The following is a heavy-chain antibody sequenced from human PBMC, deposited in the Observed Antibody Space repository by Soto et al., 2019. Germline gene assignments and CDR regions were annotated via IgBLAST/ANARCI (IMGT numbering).Heavy chain of an antibody. J-gene: IGHJ6*02. Sequence: GGSLRLSCAASGFTFSSYGMHWVRQAPGKGPEWVAVIWYDGSNKYYADSVEGRFTISRDNSKNTLYLQMNSLRAEDTAVYYCARDLTDIVVVPSHYYYYGMDVWGQGTTVTVSS. V-gene: IGHV3-33*01. D-gene: IGHD2-2*01. CDR2: IWYDGSNK. CDR1: GFTFSSYG. CDR3: ARDLTDIVVVPSHYYYYGMDV.